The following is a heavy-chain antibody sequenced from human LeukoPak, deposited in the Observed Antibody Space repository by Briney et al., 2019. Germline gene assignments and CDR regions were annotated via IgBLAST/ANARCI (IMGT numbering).Heavy chain of an antibody. CDR2: IRNKANSYTT. CDR3: ARARYSANDYSDY. D-gene: IGHD1-26*01. CDR1: GFTFSTFA. J-gene: IGHJ4*02. V-gene: IGHV3-72*01. Sequence: GGSLRLSCAASGFTFSTFAMIWVRQPPGKGLEWVGRIRNKANSYTTEYAASVKGRFTISRDDSKNSLYLQMSSLKTEDTALYYCARARYSANDYSDYWGQGTLVTVSS.